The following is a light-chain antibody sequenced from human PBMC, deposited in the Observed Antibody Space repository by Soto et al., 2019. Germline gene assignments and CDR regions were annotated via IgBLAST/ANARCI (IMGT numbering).Light chain of an antibody. CDR2: GVS. Sequence: EIVLTQSPGTLSLSPGERATLSCRASQSVSSSYLAWYQQKHGQAPRLLIYGVSSGATGIPDRFSGSGSGADFTLTISRLEPEDFAVYYCQQYGSPSGTLGQGTKVEIK. CDR3: QQYGSPSGT. V-gene: IGKV3-20*01. J-gene: IGKJ1*01. CDR1: QSVSSSY.